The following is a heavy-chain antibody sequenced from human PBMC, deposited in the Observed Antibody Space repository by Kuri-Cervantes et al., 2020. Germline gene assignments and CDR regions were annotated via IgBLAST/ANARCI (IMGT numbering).Heavy chain of an antibody. CDR3: ANALYVPRGWFDP. CDR2: IKQDGSEK. V-gene: IGHV3-7*05. CDR1: GFTFSSYW. J-gene: IGHJ5*01. D-gene: IGHD5/OR15-5a*01. Sequence: GESLKISCAASGFTFSSYWMSWVRQAPGKGLEWVANIKQDGSEKYYVDSVKGRFTISRDNSKNTLYLQMNSLRVEDTAIYYCANALYVPRGWFDPWGQGTQVTVSS.